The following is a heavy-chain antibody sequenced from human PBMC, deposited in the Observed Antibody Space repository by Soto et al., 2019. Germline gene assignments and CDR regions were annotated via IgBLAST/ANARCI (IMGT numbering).Heavy chain of an antibody. CDR3: AKSDTALSYGFDP. J-gene: IGHJ5*02. Sequence: PGGSLRLSCAASGFTFSSCAMGWVRQAPGKGLEWVSTISSSGDSTYYADSVKGRFTVSRDNSMNTLYMQMNSLRAEDTAVYYCAKSDTALSYGFDPWGQGTLVTVSS. V-gene: IGHV3-23*01. CDR2: ISSSGDST. D-gene: IGHD5-18*01. CDR1: GFTFSSCA.